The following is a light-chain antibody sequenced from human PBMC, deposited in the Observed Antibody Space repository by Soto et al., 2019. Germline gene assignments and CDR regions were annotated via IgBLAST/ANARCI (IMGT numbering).Light chain of an antibody. CDR1: QDISTW. Sequence: DIQMTQSPSSVSASVGDRVTITCRASQDISTWVAWYQQKPGKAPKLLISAASTLQSGVPRRFSGSGSGTDFTLTISRLEPTDFAVYFCQQYGTSPYTFGQGTKLQIK. CDR2: AAS. CDR3: QQYGTSPYT. J-gene: IGKJ2*01. V-gene: IGKV1-12*01.